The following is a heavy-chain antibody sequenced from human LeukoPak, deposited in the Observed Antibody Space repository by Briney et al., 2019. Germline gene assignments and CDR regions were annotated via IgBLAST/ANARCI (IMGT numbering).Heavy chain of an antibody. J-gene: IGHJ3*02. CDR2: TYYNSKWYN. CDR1: GDSVSNNA. D-gene: IGHD3/OR15-3a*01. Sequence: SQTLSLTCVISGDSVSNNAWNWVRQTPSGGLECLGRTYYNSKWYNDYAESVKSRMSISPDTSKNQFSLQLNSVTPEDTAVYYCARGWTRDGFNIWSQGTMVTVSS. V-gene: IGHV6-1*01. CDR3: ARGWTRDGFNI.